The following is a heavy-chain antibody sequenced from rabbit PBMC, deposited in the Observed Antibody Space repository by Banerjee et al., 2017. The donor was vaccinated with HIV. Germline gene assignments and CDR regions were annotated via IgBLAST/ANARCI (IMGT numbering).Heavy chain of an antibody. CDR1: GFSFSRDH. D-gene: IGHD3-1*01. CDR2: IYGGSSGNL. V-gene: IGHV1S45*01. J-gene: IGHJ4*01. CDR3: ARQDYAGSHM. Sequence: QEQLVESGGGLVQPEGSQTLSCTACGFSFSRDHICCVRQAAGRGLEWIEGIYGGSSGNLYYAGWENGRFIISKSSSTTVNLQMTSLTAADTATYFCARQDYAGSHMWGPGTLNTV.